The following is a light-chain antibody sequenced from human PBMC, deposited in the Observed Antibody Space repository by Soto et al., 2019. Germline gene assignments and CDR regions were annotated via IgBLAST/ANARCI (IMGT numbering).Light chain of an antibody. CDR1: QTISNRL. J-gene: IGKJ5*01. V-gene: IGKV3-20*01. CDR3: QQYGRAPIT. CDR2: GAS. Sequence: IGFSYSPDHLSLSPGERATLSCRASQTISNRLLAWYQQKPGQSPRLLIYGASSRATGIPDRFIGSGSGTDFTLTISRLEPEDFAVYACQQYGRAPITFGQGTRLDIK.